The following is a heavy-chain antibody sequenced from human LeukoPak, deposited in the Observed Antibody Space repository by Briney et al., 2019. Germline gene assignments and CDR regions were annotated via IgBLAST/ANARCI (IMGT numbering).Heavy chain of an antibody. J-gene: IGHJ6*04. D-gene: IGHD3-9*01. CDR3: ARDGPYYDILTGPPRDYYYGMDV. Sequence: GRSLRLSCAASGFTFSSYAMHWVRQAPGKGLEWVAVILYDGSNKYYADSVKGRFTISRDNSKNTLYLQMNSLRAEDTAVYYCARDGPYYDILTGPPRDYYYGMDVWGKGTTVTVSS. CDR1: GFTFSSYA. CDR2: ILYDGSNK. V-gene: IGHV3-30*04.